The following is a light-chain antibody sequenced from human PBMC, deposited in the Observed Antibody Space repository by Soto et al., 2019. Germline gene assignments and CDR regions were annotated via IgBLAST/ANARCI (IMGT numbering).Light chain of an antibody. V-gene: IGLV1-40*01. Sequence: QSVLTQPPSVSGAPGQRVTISCTGNSSNIGAGFGVHWYQQLPGTAPKLLIYDNSNRPSGVPDRFSGSKSGTSASLAITGLQAEDGTDYYCQSYDSRLSAVVFGGGTKVTVL. J-gene: IGLJ2*01. CDR1: SSNIGAGFG. CDR2: DNS. CDR3: QSYDSRLSAVV.